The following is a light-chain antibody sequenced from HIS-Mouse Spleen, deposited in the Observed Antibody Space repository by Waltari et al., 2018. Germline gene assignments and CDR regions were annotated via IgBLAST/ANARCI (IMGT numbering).Light chain of an antibody. CDR1: ALPKQY. Sequence: SYELTQPPSVSVSPGQTARITCSGDALPKQYAYWYQQKRGQAPVLVIYKDSERPSGIPERFSGSSSGTTVTLTISGVQAEDEADYYCQSADSSGTYQDVVFGGGTKLTVL. CDR3: QSADSSGTYQDVV. V-gene: IGLV3-25*03. CDR2: KDS. J-gene: IGLJ2*01.